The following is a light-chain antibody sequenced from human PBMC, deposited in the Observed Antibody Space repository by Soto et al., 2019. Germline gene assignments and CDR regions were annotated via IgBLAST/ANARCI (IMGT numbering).Light chain of an antibody. V-gene: IGKV1-33*01. J-gene: IGKJ5*01. CDR3: QQYDNLPIT. Sequence: DIQMTQSPSSLSASVGDRVTITCQASQVISNYLNWYQQKPGKAPKLLIYDASNLETGVPSKFSGSGSGTDFTFTISSLQPADIATYYCQQYDNLPITFGQGTRLEIK. CDR2: DAS. CDR1: QVISNY.